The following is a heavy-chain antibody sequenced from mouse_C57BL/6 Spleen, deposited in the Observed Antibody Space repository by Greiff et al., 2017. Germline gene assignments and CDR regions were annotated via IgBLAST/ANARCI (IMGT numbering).Heavy chain of an antibody. CDR1: GFTFSDYY. Sequence: DVKLVESEGGLVQPGSSMKLSCTASGFTFSDYYMAWVRQVPEKGLEWVANINYDGSSTYYLDSLKSRFIISRDNAKNILYLQMSSLKSEDTATYYCARDPSYYYGSSYWYFDVWGTGTTVTVSS. CDR3: ARDPSYYYGSSYWYFDV. D-gene: IGHD1-1*01. J-gene: IGHJ1*03. V-gene: IGHV5-16*01. CDR2: INYDGSST.